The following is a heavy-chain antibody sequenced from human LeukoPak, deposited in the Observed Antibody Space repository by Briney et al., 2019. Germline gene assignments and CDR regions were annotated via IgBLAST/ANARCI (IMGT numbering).Heavy chain of an antibody. V-gene: IGHV4-4*02. CDR2: IYHSGST. CDR1: GGSISSSNW. Sequence: SETLSLTCAVSGGSISSSNWWSWVRQPPGKGLEWIGEIYHSGSTNYNPSLKSRVTISVNKSKNQFSLKLSSVTAADTAVYYCASLRGYYGSGTNYYGMDVWGQGTLVTVSS. J-gene: IGHJ6*02. D-gene: IGHD3-10*01. CDR3: ASLRGYYGSGTNYYGMDV.